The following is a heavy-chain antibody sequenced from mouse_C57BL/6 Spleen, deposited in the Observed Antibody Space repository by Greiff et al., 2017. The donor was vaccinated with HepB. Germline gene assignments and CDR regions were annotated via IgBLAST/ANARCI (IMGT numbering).Heavy chain of an antibody. J-gene: IGHJ1*03. CDR3: ARITTEDWYFDV. CDR1: GYAFSSYW. Sequence: QVQLQQSGAELVKPGASVKISCKASGYAFSSYWMNWVKQRPGKGLEWIGQIYPGDGDTNYNGKFKGKATLTADKSSSTAYMQLSSLTSEDSAVYFCARITTEDWYFDVWGTGTTVTVSS. V-gene: IGHV1-80*01. D-gene: IGHD1-1*01. CDR2: IYPGDGDT.